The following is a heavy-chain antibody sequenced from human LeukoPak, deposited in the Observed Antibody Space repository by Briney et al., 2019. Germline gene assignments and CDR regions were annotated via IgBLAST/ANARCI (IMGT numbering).Heavy chain of an antibody. D-gene: IGHD6-19*01. CDR2: INHSGST. CDR1: GGSFSGYY. J-gene: IGHJ6*02. CDR3: ASVENPPGYSSGPSPTLTYGMDV. Sequence: PSETLSLTCAVYGGSFSGYYWSWIRQPPGKGLEWIGEINHSGSTNYNPSLKSRVTISVDTSKNQFSLKLSSVTAADTAVYYCASVENPPGYSSGPSPTLTYGMDVWGQGTTVTVSS. V-gene: IGHV4-34*01.